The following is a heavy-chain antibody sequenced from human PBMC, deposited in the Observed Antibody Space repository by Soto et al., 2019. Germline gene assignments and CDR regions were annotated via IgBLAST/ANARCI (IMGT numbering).Heavy chain of an antibody. CDR2: ITGDGSST. Sequence: EVQLEESGGGLVQPGGSVRLSCAASGFTFSNYWMYWVRQAPGKGLVWVSRITGDGSSTTYADSVKGRFTISRDNAKNRVYLQMNSLTVEDTAVYYCARGYSGSARAYWGQGTLVTVSS. CDR1: GFTFSNYW. CDR3: ARGYSGSARAY. J-gene: IGHJ4*02. D-gene: IGHD3-10*01. V-gene: IGHV3-74*01.